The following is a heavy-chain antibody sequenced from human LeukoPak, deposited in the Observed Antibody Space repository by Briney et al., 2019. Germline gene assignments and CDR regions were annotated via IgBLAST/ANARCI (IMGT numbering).Heavy chain of an antibody. V-gene: IGHV4-39*01. J-gene: IGHJ6*03. CDR2: IYYSGST. D-gene: IGHD2-2*01. CDR3: ARIPRVVPATYYMDV. Sequence: SETLSLTCTVSGGSISSSSYYWGWIRQPPGKGLEWIGSIYYSGSTYYNPSLKSRVTISVDTSKNQFSLKLSSVTAADTAVYYCARIPRVVPATYYMDVWGKGTTVTVSS. CDR1: GGSISSSSYY.